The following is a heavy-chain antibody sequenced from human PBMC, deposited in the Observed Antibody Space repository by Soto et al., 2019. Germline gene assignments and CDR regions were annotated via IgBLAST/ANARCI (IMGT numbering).Heavy chain of an antibody. CDR1: GFSFSSYA. D-gene: IGHD6-13*01. CDR3: AKDRITAAGFLDY. CDR2: ISGSGGTT. Sequence: HPGGSLRLSGAASGFSFSSYAMSWVRQAPGKGLEWVSVISGSGGTTKYADSVKGRFTISRDNSKNTLYLQMNSLRAEDTAVYYCAKDRITAAGFLDYWGQGTLVTVSS. V-gene: IGHV3-23*01. J-gene: IGHJ4*02.